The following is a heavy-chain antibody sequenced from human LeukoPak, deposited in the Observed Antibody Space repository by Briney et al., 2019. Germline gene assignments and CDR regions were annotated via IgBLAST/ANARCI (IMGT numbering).Heavy chain of an antibody. CDR2: ISGSGDSA. CDR1: GFTFSSYA. CDR3: ARDSGSGSYSGY. J-gene: IGHJ4*02. V-gene: IGHV3-23*01. Sequence: GGSLRLSCAASGFTFSSYAMSWVRQAPGKGLEWVSIISGSGDSAYSADSMKGRFTISRDNAKNTLYLQMNSLRAEDTAVYYCARDSGSGSYSGYWGLGTLVTVSS. D-gene: IGHD3-10*01.